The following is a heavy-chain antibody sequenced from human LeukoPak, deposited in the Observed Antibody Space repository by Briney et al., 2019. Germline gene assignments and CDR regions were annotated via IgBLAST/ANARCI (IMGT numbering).Heavy chain of an antibody. CDR2: IYYSGST. D-gene: IGHD6-19*01. V-gene: IGHV4-59*01. Sequence: SETLSLTCTVSGGSISSYYWSWIRQPPGKGLEWHGYIYYSGSTNYNPSLKSRVTISVDTSKNQFSLKLSSVTAADTAVYYCARVSAWLVPNKRPPDYWGQGTLVTVSS. CDR1: GGSISSYY. J-gene: IGHJ4*02. CDR3: ARVSAWLVPNKRPPDY.